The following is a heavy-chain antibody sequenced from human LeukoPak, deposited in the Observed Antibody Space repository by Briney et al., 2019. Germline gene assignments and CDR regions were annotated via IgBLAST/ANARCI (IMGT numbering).Heavy chain of an antibody. D-gene: IGHD1-26*01. J-gene: IGHJ4*02. CDR3: AKAGSGTYSLVDY. CDR1: GFTFSSYA. V-gene: IGHV3-23*01. CDR2: ISGSGGST. Sequence: GGSLRLSCAASGFTFSSYAMSWVRQAPGKGLEWVSAISGSGGSTYYADSVKGRFTISRDNSKNTLYLQMNSLRTDDTALYYCAKAGSGTYSLVDYWGQGTLVTVSS.